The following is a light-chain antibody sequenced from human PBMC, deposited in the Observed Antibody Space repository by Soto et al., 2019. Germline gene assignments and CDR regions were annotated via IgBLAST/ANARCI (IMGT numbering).Light chain of an antibody. CDR3: QQYNSYSPLT. V-gene: IGKV1-5*01. Sequence: DIQMTQSPSSLSASVGDRVSITCRVSQSISSWLAWYQQKPGKAPKLLIFDAFSLESGVPSRFSGSRSGTEFPLTISSLQPDDYATYYCQQYNSYSPLTFGGGPKVDIK. J-gene: IGKJ4*01. CDR1: QSISSW. CDR2: DAF.